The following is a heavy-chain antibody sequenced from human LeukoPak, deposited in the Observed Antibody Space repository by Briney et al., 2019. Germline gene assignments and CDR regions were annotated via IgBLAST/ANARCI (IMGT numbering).Heavy chain of an antibody. D-gene: IGHD3-10*01. J-gene: IGHJ1*01. V-gene: IGHV4-38-2*02. Sequence: SETLSLTCAVSGYSIGSGYYWGWIRQPPGKGLEWIGSIYHSGSTYYNPSLKSRVTISVDTSKNQFSLKLSSVTATDTAVYYCAREVYYYGSGSYRERIGHFQHWGQGTLVTVSS. CDR1: GYSIGSGYY. CDR2: IYHSGST. CDR3: AREVYYYGSGSYRERIGHFQH.